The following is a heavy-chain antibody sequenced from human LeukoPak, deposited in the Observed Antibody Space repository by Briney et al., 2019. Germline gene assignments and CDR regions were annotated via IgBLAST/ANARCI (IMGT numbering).Heavy chain of an antibody. J-gene: IGHJ3*02. Sequence: GGSLRLSCAASGFTFSTYSMNWVRQAPGKGLEWGSYITSSSSTIYYADSVRGRFTISRDNAKNSLYLQMNSVRDEDTAVYYCARVDWMIGAFDIWGQGTMVTVSS. CDR3: ARVDWMIGAFDI. D-gene: IGHD3-22*01. CDR1: GFTFSTYS. CDR2: ITSSSSTI. V-gene: IGHV3-48*02.